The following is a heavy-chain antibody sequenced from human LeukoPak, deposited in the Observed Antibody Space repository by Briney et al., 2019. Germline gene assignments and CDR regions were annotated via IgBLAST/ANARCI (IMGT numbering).Heavy chain of an antibody. J-gene: IGHJ6*02. D-gene: IGHD1-26*01. CDR1: GYTFTSYD. CDR2: MNPNSGNT. Sequence: ASVKVSCKASGYTFTSYDINWVRQATGQGLEWMGWMNPNSGNTGYAQKFQGRVTMTRNTSISTAYMELSSLRSEDTAVYYCARKWYYYYGMDVWGQGTTVTVSS. CDR3: ARKWYYYYGMDV. V-gene: IGHV1-8*01.